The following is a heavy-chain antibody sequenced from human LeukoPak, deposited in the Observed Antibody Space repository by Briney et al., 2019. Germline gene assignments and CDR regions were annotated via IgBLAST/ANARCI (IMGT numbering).Heavy chain of an antibody. D-gene: IGHD6-19*01. CDR3: ARDKDFGAVDGTFDY. Sequence: ASVKVSCKASGYTFTSDCFSWVRQAPGQGLEWMGWISAYSGHTNYAQKFQGRVTMTTDTSTSTGYMELRSLRSDDTAVYYCARDKDFGAVDGTFDYWGQGTLVTVSS. J-gene: IGHJ4*02. CDR1: GYTFTSDC. CDR2: ISAYSGHT. V-gene: IGHV1-18*04.